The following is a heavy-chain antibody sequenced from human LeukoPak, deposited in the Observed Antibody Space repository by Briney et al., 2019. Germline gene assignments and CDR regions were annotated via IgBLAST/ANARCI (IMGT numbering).Heavy chain of an antibody. V-gene: IGHV4-4*07. J-gene: IGHJ3*02. CDR2: IYSSGNT. CDR3: ARVDSDAFDM. Sequence: SETLSLTCVVSGDSMSSYYWGWIRQPAGKGLEWIGRIYSSGNTNYHPSLRSRVTMSIDTSKNQFSLTLNSVTAADTAVYYCARVDSDAFDMWGQGTMVTVSS. CDR1: GDSMSSYY. D-gene: IGHD2-2*03.